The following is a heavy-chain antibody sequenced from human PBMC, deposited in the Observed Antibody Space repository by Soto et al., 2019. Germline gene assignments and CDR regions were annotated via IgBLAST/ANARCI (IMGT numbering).Heavy chain of an antibody. CDR2: INSDGTST. J-gene: IGHJ6*02. CDR1: GFTFNTYW. Sequence: EVQLVESRGGLVQPGGSLRLPCAGSGFTFNTYWIHWVRQAPGKGLVWVSCINSDGTSTRYADSVKGRFTISRDNAKNTLYLQMNSLRTEDTAVYYCARGRYYGMDVWGQGTTVTVSS. CDR3: ARGRYYGMDV. V-gene: IGHV3-74*01.